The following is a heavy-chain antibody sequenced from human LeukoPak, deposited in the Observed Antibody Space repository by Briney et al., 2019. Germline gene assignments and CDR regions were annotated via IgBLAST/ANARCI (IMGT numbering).Heavy chain of an antibody. CDR2: IWYDGSNK. D-gene: IGHD3-22*01. CDR1: GFTFSSYG. CDR3: ARGLRADYYDSSGRAVFDY. J-gene: IGHJ4*02. Sequence: PGRSLRLSCAASGFTFSSYGMHWVRQAPGKGLEWVAVIWYDGSNKYYADSVKGRFTISRDNAKNTLYLQMNSLRAEDTAAYYCARGLRADYYDSSGRAVFDYWGQGTLVTVSS. V-gene: IGHV3-33*01.